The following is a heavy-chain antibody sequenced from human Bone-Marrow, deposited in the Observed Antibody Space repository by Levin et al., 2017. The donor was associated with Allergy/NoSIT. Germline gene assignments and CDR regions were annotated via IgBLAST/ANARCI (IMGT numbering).Heavy chain of an antibody. Sequence: GESLKISCAASGFTFSSFEMTWVRQAPGKGLEWVSYISPSGSTFYYADSVKGRFTISRDNAKNSLYLQMNSLRAEDTAVYYCARDGLGPRGSYLYGMDVWGQGTTVTVSS. V-gene: IGHV3-48*03. J-gene: IGHJ6*02. CDR1: GFTFSSFE. CDR2: ISPSGSTF. CDR3: ARDGLGPRGSYLYGMDV. D-gene: IGHD3-16*01.